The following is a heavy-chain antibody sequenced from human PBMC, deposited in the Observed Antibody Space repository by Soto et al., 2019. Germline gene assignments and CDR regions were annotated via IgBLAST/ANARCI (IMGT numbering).Heavy chain of an antibody. CDR3: ASALSSSWTQPDY. CDR1: GYTFTSYA. V-gene: IGHV1-3*01. CDR2: INAGNGNT. Sequence: QVPLVQSGAEVKKPGASVKVSCKASGYTFTSYAMHWVRQAPGQRLEWMGWINAGNGNTKYSQKFQGRVTITRDTSASRAYMELSSLRSEDTAVYYCASALSSSWTQPDYWGQGTLVTVSS. J-gene: IGHJ4*02. D-gene: IGHD6-13*01.